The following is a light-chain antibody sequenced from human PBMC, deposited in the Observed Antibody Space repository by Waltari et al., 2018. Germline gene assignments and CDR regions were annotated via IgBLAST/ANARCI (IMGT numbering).Light chain of an antibody. J-gene: IGKJ4*01. V-gene: IGKV1-9*01. CDR2: AAS. Sequence: DIQLTQSPSFLSASVGDRVTITCRASQGISSYLAWYQQKPGKAPDVLISAASTLQSGGPSRFSGSGSGTEFTLTISSLQPEDFGTYDCQQLKTYPRTFGGGTKVEIK. CDR1: QGISSY. CDR3: QQLKTYPRT.